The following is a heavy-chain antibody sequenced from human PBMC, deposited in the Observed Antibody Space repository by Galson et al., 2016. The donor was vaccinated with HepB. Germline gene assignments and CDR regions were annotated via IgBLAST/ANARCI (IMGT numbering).Heavy chain of an antibody. CDR2: IYHSGGT. CDR3: ARDLRPEAQGNY. J-gene: IGHJ4*02. CDR1: CIISSNW. Sequence: CIISSNWWTWVRQPPGKGLEWIGEIYHSGGTSYNPSLESRVTISIDKSKNQFSLKLNSVTAADTAVYSCARDLRPEAQGNYWGQGILVTVSS. V-gene: IGHV4-4*01.